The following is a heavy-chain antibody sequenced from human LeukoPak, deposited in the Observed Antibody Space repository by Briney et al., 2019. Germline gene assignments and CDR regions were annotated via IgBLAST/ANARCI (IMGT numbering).Heavy chain of an antibody. Sequence: SETLSLTCTIPGDSISSYYWSWIRQPPGKGLERIGYIYYSGSTNYNPSRKSRDTISVDPSNNQLSPKLTSVTAPGPAVYYSGGTNYNPSLKSRVTISVDTSKNQFSLKLSSVTAADTAVYYCARHRGRDFWSGYYFDYWGQGTLVTVSS. D-gene: IGHD3-10*01. CDR1: GDSISSYY. CDR3: GGTNYNPSLKSRVTISVDTSKNQFSLKLSSVTAADTAVYYCARHRGRDFWSGYYFDY. V-gene: IGHV4-59*08. CDR2: IYYSGST. J-gene: IGHJ4*02.